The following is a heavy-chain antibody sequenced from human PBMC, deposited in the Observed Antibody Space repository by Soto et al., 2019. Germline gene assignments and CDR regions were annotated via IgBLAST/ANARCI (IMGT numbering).Heavy chain of an antibody. CDR1: GDSISDYY. V-gene: IGHV4-59*01. CDR3: ARASRNYFAY. CDR2: IYHSGST. Sequence: SETLSLTCTVSGDSISDYYWSWIRQPPGKGLEWIGYIYHSGSTYYNPSLKSRVTISLDASKIQFSLKPNSVTAADTAVYYCARASRNYFAYWGQGTMGTDS. J-gene: IGHJ4*02.